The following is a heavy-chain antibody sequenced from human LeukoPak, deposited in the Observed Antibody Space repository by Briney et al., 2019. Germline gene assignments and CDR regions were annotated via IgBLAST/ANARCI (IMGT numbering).Heavy chain of an antibody. CDR2: ISSSSSYI. Sequence: GGSLRLSCTASGFTFSSYSMNWVRKAPGKGLEWVSSISSSSSYIYYADSVKGRFTISRDNAKNSLYLQMNSLRAEDTAVYYCARVGGVVVISQSDYWGQGTLVTVSS. CDR1: GFTFSSYS. CDR3: ARVGGVVVISQSDY. D-gene: IGHD3-22*01. V-gene: IGHV3-21*01. J-gene: IGHJ4*02.